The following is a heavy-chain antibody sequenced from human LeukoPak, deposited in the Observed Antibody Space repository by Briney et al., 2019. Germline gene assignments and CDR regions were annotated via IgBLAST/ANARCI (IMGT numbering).Heavy chain of an antibody. V-gene: IGHV1-2*02. J-gene: IGHJ5*02. D-gene: IGHD6-13*01. CDR1: GYTFTGYY. Sequence: ASVKVSCKASGYTFTGYYMHWVRQAPGQGLEWMGWINPNSGGTNYAQKFQGRVTMTRDTSISTAYMELSRLRSDDTAVYYCARAKSIAAAGNPWGQGTLVTVSS. CDR2: INPNSGGT. CDR3: ARAKSIAAAGNP.